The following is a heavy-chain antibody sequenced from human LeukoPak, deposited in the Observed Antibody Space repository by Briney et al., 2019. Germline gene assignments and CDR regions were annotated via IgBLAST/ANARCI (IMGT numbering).Heavy chain of an antibody. CDR3: ARRSGIRSLGIMDV. D-gene: IGHD3-10*01. V-gene: IGHV4-34*01. Sequence: SETLSLTCVVYGGSFSGYYWSWIRQPPGKGLEWIGEIHHSGSTNYNPSLKSRVTFSVDTSKNQFSLKLTSVTAADTAVYYCARRSGIRSLGIMDVWGQGTTVTVSS. CDR1: GGSFSGYY. J-gene: IGHJ6*02. CDR2: IHHSGST.